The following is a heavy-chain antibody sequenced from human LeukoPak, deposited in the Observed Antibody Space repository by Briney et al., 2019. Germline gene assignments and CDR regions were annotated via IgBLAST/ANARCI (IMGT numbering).Heavy chain of an antibody. D-gene: IGHD3-22*01. CDR3: AKFPPDYYDSSGYHLTGY. CDR2: IYYSGST. V-gene: IGHV4-59*01. CDR1: GGSISSYY. Sequence: KASETLSLTCTVSGGSISSYYWSWIRQPPGKGLEWIGYIYYSGSTNYNPSLKSRVTISVDTSKNQFSLKPSSVTAADTAVYYCAKFPPDYYDSSGYHLTGYWGQGTLATVSS. J-gene: IGHJ4*02.